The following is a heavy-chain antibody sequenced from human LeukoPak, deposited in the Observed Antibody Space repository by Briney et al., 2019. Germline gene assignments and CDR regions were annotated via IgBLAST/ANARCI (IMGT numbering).Heavy chain of an antibody. D-gene: IGHD5-18*01. CDR3: ARGRRLPYSDGCPDY. V-gene: IGHV4-34*01. CDR1: GGSFSGYY. CDR2: INHSGST. J-gene: IGHJ4*02. Sequence: SETLSLTCAVYGGSFSGYYWSWIRQPPGKGLEWIGEINHSGSTNYNPSLKSRVTISVDTSKNQFSLKLCSVTAADTAVYYCARGRRLPYSDGCPDYWGQGTLVTVSS.